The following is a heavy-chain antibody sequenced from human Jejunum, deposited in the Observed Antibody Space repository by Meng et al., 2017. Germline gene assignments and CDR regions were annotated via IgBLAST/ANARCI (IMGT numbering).Heavy chain of an antibody. V-gene: IGHV1-18*01. CDR3: ARASRVLGGFDY. Sequence: QVQLVQSGAEVKKPGASVKVSCNTSGYTFPSFGISWVRQAPGQGLEWMGWISTYNGNTNYAQNLQGRVTMTRDTSTSTVHMEVSSLRSADTAVYYCARASRVLGGFDYWGQGTLVTVSS. CDR1: GYTFPSFG. D-gene: IGHD3-16*01. CDR2: ISTYNGNT. J-gene: IGHJ4*02.